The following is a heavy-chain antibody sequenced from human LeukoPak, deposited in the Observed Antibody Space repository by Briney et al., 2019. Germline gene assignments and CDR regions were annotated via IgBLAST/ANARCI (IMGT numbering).Heavy chain of an antibody. CDR3: ARDAYYYDSSGYSDY. CDR1: GFTFSSYG. J-gene: IGHJ4*02. D-gene: IGHD3-22*01. Sequence: GGSLRLSCAASGFTFSSYGMYWVRQAPGKGLEWVAFIRYDGSNKYYADSVKGRFTISRDNSKNTLYLQMNSLRAEDTAVYYCARDAYYYDSSGYSDYWGQGTLVTVSS. CDR2: IRYDGSNK. V-gene: IGHV3-30*02.